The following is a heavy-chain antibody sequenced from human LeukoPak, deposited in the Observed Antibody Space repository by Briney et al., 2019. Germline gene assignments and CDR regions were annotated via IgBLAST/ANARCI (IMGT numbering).Heavy chain of an antibody. D-gene: IGHD1-20*01. V-gene: IGHV3-74*01. J-gene: IGHJ4*02. CDR3: IRDLNWSLDQ. CDR1: GFTFSNYM. CDR2: IKSDGITI. Sequence: GGSLRLSCAASGFTFSNYMMHWVRQAPGKGLVWVSRIKSDGITITYADSVKGRFTISRDNAKNTLYLQMNSLRAEDTAVYYCIRDLNWSLDQWGQGTLVTVSS.